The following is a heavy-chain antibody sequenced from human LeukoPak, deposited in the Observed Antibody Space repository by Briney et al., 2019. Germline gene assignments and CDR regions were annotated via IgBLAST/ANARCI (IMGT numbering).Heavy chain of an antibody. CDR1: GGSFSGYY. V-gene: IGHV4-34*01. J-gene: IGHJ5*02. Sequence: PSETLSLTCAVYGGSFSGYYWSWIRQPPGKGLEWIGEINHSGSTNYNPSLKSRVTISVDTSKNQFSLKLSSVTAADTAVYYCARGERVYDDPGGGPECWFDPWGQGTLVTVSS. CDR3: ARGERVYDDPGGGPECWFDP. CDR2: INHSGST. D-gene: IGHD6-13*01.